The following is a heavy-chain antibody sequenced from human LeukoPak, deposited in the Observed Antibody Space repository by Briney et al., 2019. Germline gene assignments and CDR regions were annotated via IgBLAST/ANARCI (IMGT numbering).Heavy chain of an antibody. CDR2: INPNSGGT. J-gene: IGHJ6*03. CDR1: GYTFTGYY. D-gene: IGHD5-12*01. CDR3: ATGPSYIVATDYYYMDV. V-gene: IGHV1-2*02. Sequence: GASVKVSCKASGYTFTGYYMHWVRQAPGQGLEWMGWINPNSGGTNYAQKFQGRVTMTRDTSISTAYMELSRLRSEDTAVYYCATGPSYIVATDYYYMDVWGKGTTVTVSS.